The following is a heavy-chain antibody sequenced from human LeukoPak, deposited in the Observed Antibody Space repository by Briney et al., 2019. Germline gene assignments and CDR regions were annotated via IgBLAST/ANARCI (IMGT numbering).Heavy chain of an antibody. CDR3: SRSGANTGDYFDY. CDR2: ISSDGAYM. CDR1: GFTFSGYY. J-gene: IGHJ4*02. D-gene: IGHD7-27*01. V-gene: IGHV3-21*01. Sequence: GGSLRLSCAASGFTFSGYYMNWVRQAPGKGLEWVSSISSDGAYMYYADSMKGRFTVSRDNAKNSLSLQMNSLGAEDTAVYYCSRSGANTGDYFDYWGQGTLVTVSS.